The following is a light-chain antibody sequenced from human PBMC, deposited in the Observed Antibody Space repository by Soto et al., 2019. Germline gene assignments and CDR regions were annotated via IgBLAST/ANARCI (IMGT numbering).Light chain of an antibody. V-gene: IGKV3-20*01. J-gene: IGKJ1*01. CDR1: QSVSGDY. CDR3: QQYLITPWT. Sequence: EIVLTQSPGTLSLSPGEGATLSCGASQSVSGDYLAWYQSKPGQAPRLLIHGASNRATGIPDRFSGSGSGTDFTLTIGRLEPEDFAVYYCQQYLITPWTFGQGTKVDTK. CDR2: GAS.